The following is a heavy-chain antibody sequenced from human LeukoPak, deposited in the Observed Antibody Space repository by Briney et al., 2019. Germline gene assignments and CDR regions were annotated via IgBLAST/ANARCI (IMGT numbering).Heavy chain of an antibody. CDR3: ARTGLGLYSFDY. D-gene: IGHD3/OR15-3a*01. Sequence: GGSLRLSCAASGFTFSSYSMNWVRQAPGKGLEWVSSISSSSSYIYYADSVKGRFTISRDNARNSVYLQMNSLRLEGTAVYYCARTGLGLYSFDYWGQGTLVTVSS. CDR1: GFTFSSYS. J-gene: IGHJ4*02. CDR2: ISSSSSYI. V-gene: IGHV3-21*01.